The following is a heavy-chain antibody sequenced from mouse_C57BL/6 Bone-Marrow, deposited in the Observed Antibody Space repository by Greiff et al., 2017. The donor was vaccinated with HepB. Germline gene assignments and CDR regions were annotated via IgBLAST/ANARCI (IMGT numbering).Heavy chain of an antibody. CDR3: ARNYYGSSFHWYFDV. CDR2: IYPGSGST. V-gene: IGHV1-55*01. CDR1: GYTFTSYW. J-gene: IGHJ1*03. Sequence: QVQLQQSGAELVKPGASVKMSCKASGYTFTSYWITWVKQRPGQGLEWIGDIYPGSGSTNYNEKFKSKATLTVDTSSSTAYMQLSSLTSEDSAVYYCARNYYGSSFHWYFDVWGTGTTVTVSS. D-gene: IGHD1-1*01.